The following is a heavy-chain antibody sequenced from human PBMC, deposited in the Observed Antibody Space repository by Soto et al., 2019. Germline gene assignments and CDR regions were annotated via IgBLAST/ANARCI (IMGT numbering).Heavy chain of an antibody. D-gene: IGHD4-17*01. CDR3: ARELPTTVRYGNYFDY. J-gene: IGHJ4*02. Sequence: QVQLQESGPGLVKPSQTLSLTCTVSGGSISSGGYYWSWIRQHPGKGLEWIGYIYYSGSTYYNPSLKRRVTISVDTSKNQFSLKLSSVTAADTAVYYCARELPTTVRYGNYFDYWGQGTLVTVSS. V-gene: IGHV4-31*03. CDR1: GGSISSGGYY. CDR2: IYYSGST.